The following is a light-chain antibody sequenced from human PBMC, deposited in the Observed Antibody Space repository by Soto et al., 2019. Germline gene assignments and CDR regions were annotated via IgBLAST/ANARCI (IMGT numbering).Light chain of an antibody. CDR1: QSVGTY. J-gene: IGKJ4*01. Sequence: VSAGRSRSPPYNYSQSVGTYLAWYQQKPGQTPRVLIYGASTRAIGIPARFSGSGIGTEYTLTISGLHSEDVLLYHCKQYTDRPLGAFGGGTKVDIK. CDR3: KQYTDRPLGA. V-gene: IGKV3-15*01. CDR2: GAS.